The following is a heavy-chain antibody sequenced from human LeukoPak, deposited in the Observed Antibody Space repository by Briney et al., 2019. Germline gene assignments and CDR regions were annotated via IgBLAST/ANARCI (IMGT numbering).Heavy chain of an antibody. J-gene: IGHJ4*02. V-gene: IGHV3-7*03. CDR2: IKQDGNEK. CDR1: GFRFSTYW. Sequence: GGSLRLSCAASGFRFSTYWMSWVRQAPGKGLEWVANIKQDGNEKYYVDSVKGRFTISRDNAKNSLYLQMNSLRAEDMALYYCAKDMSYGGYSGYDYWGQGTLVTVSS. D-gene: IGHD5-12*01. CDR3: AKDMSYGGYSGYDY.